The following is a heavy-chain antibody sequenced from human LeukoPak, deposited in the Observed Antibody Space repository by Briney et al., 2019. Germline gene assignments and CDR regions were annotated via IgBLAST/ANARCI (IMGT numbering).Heavy chain of an antibody. J-gene: IGHJ5*02. CDR1: GYRFSANW. Sequence: GEPLKISWQAFGYRFSANWIGWVRQMPGKGLEWMGIIYPADSDTYYSPSFQGQVTISADKSISTTYLQWSSLKASDSAMYYCARGVTRYNWFDPWGQGTLVTVSS. CDR2: IYPADSDT. CDR3: ARGVTRYNWFDP. D-gene: IGHD4-23*01. V-gene: IGHV5-51*01.